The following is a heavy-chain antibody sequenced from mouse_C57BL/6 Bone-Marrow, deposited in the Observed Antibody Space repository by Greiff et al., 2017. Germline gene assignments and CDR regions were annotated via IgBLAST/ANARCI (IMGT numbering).Heavy chain of an antibody. Sequence: VQLQQSGAELVRPGTSVKMSCKASGYTFTNYWIGWAKQRPGHGLEWIGDIYPGGGYTNYNEKFKGKATLTADKSSSTAYMQFSSLTSEDSAIYYCARYVYWIFDYWGQGTTLTVSS. CDR3: ARYVYWIFDY. CDR2: IYPGGGYT. CDR1: GYTFTNYW. V-gene: IGHV1-63*01. D-gene: IGHD2-3*01. J-gene: IGHJ2*01.